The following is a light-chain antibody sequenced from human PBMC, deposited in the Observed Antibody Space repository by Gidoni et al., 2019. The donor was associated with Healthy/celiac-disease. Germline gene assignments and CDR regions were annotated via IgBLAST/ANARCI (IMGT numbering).Light chain of an antibody. Sequence: EIVMTQTPATLSVSPGERATLSCRASQCVSSNLAWYQQKPGQAPRLLIYGASTRATGIPARFSGSGSGTEFTLTISSLQSEDFAVYYCQQYNNWPVTFGQGTKVEIK. CDR1: QCVSSN. J-gene: IGKJ1*01. CDR3: QQYNNWPVT. V-gene: IGKV3-15*01. CDR2: GAS.